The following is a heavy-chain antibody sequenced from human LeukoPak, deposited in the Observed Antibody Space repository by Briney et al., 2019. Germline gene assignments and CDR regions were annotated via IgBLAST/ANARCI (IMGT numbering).Heavy chain of an antibody. CDR2: IYYSGST. CDR3: AATRIIITMVRGVIPPPDY. V-gene: IGHV4-59*01. Sequence: SETLSLTCTVSGGSISSYYWSWLRQPPGKGLEWIGYIYYSGSTNYNPSLTSRVTISVDTSKNQFSLTLSSVTAADPAVYYCAATRIIITMVRGVIPPPDYWGQGTLVTVCS. J-gene: IGHJ4*02. D-gene: IGHD3-10*01. CDR1: GGSISSYY.